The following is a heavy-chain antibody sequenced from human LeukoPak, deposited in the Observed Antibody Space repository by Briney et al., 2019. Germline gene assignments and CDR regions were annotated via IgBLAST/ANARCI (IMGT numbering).Heavy chain of an antibody. D-gene: IGHD2-21*01. CDR2: ISDSSSNYI. V-gene: IGHV3-11*03. CDR1: GFTFSDYH. Sequence: GGSLRLSCEASGFTFSDYHMSWIRQAPGKGLEWVSSISDSSSNYIYYADSVRGRFTLSRDNAKKTLYLQMNSLRAEDTAVYYCASHPPFGGDSAWGQGTLVTVSS. CDR3: ASHPPFGGDSA. J-gene: IGHJ4*02.